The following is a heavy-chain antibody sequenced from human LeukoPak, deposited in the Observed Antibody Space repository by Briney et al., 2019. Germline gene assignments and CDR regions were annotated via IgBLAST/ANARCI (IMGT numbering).Heavy chain of an antibody. CDR2: INSDGSST. CDR1: GFTFSSYW. Sequence: GGSLRLSRAASGFTFSSYWMHWVRQAPGKGLVWVSRINSDGSSTSYADSVKGRFTISRDNAKNTLYLQMNSLRAEDTAVYYCARAQGYCSSTSCYQNPYYYMDVWGKGTTVTVSS. CDR3: ARAQGYCSSTSCYQNPYYYMDV. D-gene: IGHD2-2*01. V-gene: IGHV3-74*01. J-gene: IGHJ6*03.